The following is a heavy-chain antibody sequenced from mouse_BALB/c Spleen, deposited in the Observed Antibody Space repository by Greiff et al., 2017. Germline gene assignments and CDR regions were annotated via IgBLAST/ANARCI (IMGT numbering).Heavy chain of an antibody. D-gene: IGHD2-1*01. Sequence: VQLQQSGAELVKPGASVKISCKASGYSFTGYNMNWVKQSNGKSLEWIGNIDPYYGGTSYNQKFKGKATLTVDKSSSTAYMQLKSLTSEDSAVYYCARSNGNPSTPTDYFDYWGQGTTLTVSS. CDR2: IDPYYGGT. V-gene: IGHV1-39*01. CDR1: GYSFTGYN. CDR3: ARSNGNPSTPTDYFDY. J-gene: IGHJ2*01.